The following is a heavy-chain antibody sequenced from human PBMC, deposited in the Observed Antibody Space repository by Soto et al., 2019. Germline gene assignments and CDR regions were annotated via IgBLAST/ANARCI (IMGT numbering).Heavy chain of an antibody. CDR3: ETPTGSSRWSFYFDS. Sequence: GGSLRLSCAASGFTFSSYSMNWVRQAPGKGLEWVSSISSSSSYIYYADSAKGRFTISRDNAKNTLYLQMNSLRAEDTAVYYCETPTGSSRWSFYFDSWGQGTLVTVSS. CDR2: ISSSSSYI. CDR1: GFTFSSYS. V-gene: IGHV3-21*01. J-gene: IGHJ4*02. D-gene: IGHD6-13*01.